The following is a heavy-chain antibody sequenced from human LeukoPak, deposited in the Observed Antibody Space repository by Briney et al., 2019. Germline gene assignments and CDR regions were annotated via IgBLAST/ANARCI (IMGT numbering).Heavy chain of an antibody. V-gene: IGHV3-21*01. CDR3: ARDPYYDFWSGYYPKYFDY. CDR1: GFTFSSYS. D-gene: IGHD3-3*01. J-gene: IGHJ4*02. CDR2: ISSISSYI. Sequence: GGSMSLSCAASGFTFSSYSMKWDRPVPGKVLGWVASISSISSYIYYADSAKGRFTISRDNAKNSLYLQMNRLRAEDTAVYYCARDPYYDFWSGYYPKYFDYWGQGTLVTVSS.